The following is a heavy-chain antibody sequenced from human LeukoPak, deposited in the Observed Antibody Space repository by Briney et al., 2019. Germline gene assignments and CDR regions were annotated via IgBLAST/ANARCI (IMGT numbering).Heavy chain of an antibody. V-gene: IGHV4-34*01. CDR1: GASFSSYF. D-gene: IGHD6-19*01. CDR3: VRQWLVKIWFDP. Sequence: PSETLSLTCGVYGASFSSYFYTWIRQPPGKGLEWIGEINHGGSTNYNPSLKSRVTISVDTSKNQFSLNLTSVTAADTAVYYCVRQWLVKIWFDPWGQGTLVTVSS. CDR2: INHGGST. J-gene: IGHJ5*02.